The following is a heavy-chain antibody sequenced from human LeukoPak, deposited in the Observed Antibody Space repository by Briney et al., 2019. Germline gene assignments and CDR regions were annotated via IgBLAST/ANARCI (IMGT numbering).Heavy chain of an antibody. D-gene: IGHD6-6*01. CDR2: ITHSGSA. V-gene: IGHV4-34*01. CDR1: RGSFNAYY. Sequence: SETLSLTCAVYRGSFNAYYWSWIRHPPGKGLEWIGEITHSGSADSNPSLRSRVAMSVDTSKNQFSLRLSSVTAADTAVYYCASRQLGTNRRLDFWGQGTLVTVSS. CDR3: ASRQLGTNRRLDF. J-gene: IGHJ4*02.